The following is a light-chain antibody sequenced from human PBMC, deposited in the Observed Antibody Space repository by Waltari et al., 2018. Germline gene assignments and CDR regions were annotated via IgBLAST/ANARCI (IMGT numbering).Light chain of an antibody. CDR1: QSLLHSNGYNY. CDR2: LGS. CDR3: MQALQTPVYT. V-gene: IGKV2-28*01. Sequence: DIVMTQSRLSLPVTPVEPASISCRSSQSLLHSNGYNYLDWYLQKPGQSPQLLIYLGSNRASGVPDRFSGSGSGKDFTLKISRVEAEDVGVYYCMQALQTPVYTFGQGTKLEIK. J-gene: IGKJ2*01.